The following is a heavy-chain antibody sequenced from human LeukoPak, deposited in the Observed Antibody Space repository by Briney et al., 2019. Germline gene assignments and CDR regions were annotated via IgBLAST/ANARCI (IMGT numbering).Heavy chain of an antibody. J-gene: IGHJ6*02. V-gene: IGHV4-59*08. CDR2: SYYSGST. CDR3: AGNNTGWCGEDYYGMDV. Sequence: SETLSLTCTVSGGSISSYYWSWIRQPPGKGLEWIGYSYYSGSTNYNPSLKSRVTVSVDTSKNQLSLKLSSVTAADTAVYYYAGNNTGWCGEDYYGMDVWGQGTTVTVSS. D-gene: IGHD3-10*01. CDR1: GGSISSYY.